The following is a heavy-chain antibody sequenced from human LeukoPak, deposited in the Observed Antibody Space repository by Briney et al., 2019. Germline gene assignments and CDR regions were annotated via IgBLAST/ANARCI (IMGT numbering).Heavy chain of an antibody. CDR1: GFTFSSYG. Sequence: GGSLRLSCAASGFTFSSYGMHWVLQAPGKGLEWVAVIWYDGSNKYYADSVKGRFTISRDNSKNTLYLQMNSLRAEDTAVYYCAREGLGDSSGYYLGHWGQGTLVTVSS. CDR3: AREGLGDSSGYYLGH. V-gene: IGHV3-33*01. CDR2: IWYDGSNK. J-gene: IGHJ4*02. D-gene: IGHD3-22*01.